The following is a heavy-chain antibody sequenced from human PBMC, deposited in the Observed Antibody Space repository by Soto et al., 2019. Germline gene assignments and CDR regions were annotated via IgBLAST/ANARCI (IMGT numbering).Heavy chain of an antibody. CDR1: GFNFKSYG. CDR2: ISDDGSNK. Sequence: PGGSLRLSCAASGFNFKSYGMHWVRQAPGKGLEWVAVISDDGSNKYNIASVEGRFTISRDNSKNTLYLQMNRLRTEDTAVYYCARGGGYTYGKNDAFDFWGQGTVGTVS. CDR3: ARGGGYTYGKNDAFDF. V-gene: IGHV3-30*03. D-gene: IGHD5-18*01. J-gene: IGHJ3*01.